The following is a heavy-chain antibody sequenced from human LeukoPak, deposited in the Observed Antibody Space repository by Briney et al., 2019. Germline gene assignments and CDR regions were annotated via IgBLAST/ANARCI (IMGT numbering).Heavy chain of an antibody. CDR3: ATTEYYYDSSGYQLDY. CDR1: GFSFNTYG. V-gene: IGHV3-30*03. Sequence: GGSLRLSCAASGFSFNTYGMHWVRQGPGKGLEWVAVLSSDGSAKFYADSVKGRFTISRDNSKNTLYLQMNSLRAEDTAVYYCATTEYYYDSSGYQLDYWGQGTLVTVSS. D-gene: IGHD3-22*01. J-gene: IGHJ4*02. CDR2: LSSDGSAK.